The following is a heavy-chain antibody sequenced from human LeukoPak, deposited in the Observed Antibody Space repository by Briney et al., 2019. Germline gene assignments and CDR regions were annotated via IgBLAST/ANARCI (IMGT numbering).Heavy chain of an antibody. Sequence: SVKVSCKASGGTFSSYTISWVRQAPGQGLEWMGRIIPILGIANYAQKFQGRVTMTRDTSTSTVYMELSSLRSEDTAVYYCARVEGIQLWRDWGQGTLVTVSS. V-gene: IGHV1-69*02. D-gene: IGHD5-18*01. CDR1: GGTFSSYT. J-gene: IGHJ4*02. CDR3: ARVEGIQLWRD. CDR2: IIPILGIA.